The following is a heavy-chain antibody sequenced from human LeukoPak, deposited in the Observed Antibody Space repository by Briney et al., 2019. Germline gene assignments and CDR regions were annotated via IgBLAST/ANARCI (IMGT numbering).Heavy chain of an antibody. CDR2: IYYSGST. V-gene: IGHV4-59*01. CDR1: GGSISSYY. CDR3: ARADWIVAYDY. J-gene: IGHJ4*02. Sequence: PSETLSLTCTVSGGSISSYYWSWLRQPPGKGLEGIGYIYYSGSTNYNPSLTSRVTISVDTSKNQFSLKLSSVTAADTAVYYCARADWIVAYDYWGQGTLVTVSS. D-gene: IGHD5-12*01.